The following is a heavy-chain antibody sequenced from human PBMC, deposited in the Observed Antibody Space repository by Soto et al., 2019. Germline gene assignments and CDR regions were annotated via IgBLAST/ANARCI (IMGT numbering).Heavy chain of an antibody. CDR1: GGSISRYY. CDR3: ARDLWGYCGTDCYPLDV. Sequence: QVQLQESGPGLVKPSETLSLTCTVSGGSISRYYWSWIRQPPGKGLEWIGYIYNTGSTVYNPSFKSRVTISVVTSKNQFSLKLNSVTAADTAVYYCARDLWGYCGTDCYPLDVWGQGTTVTVSS. CDR2: IYNTGST. V-gene: IGHV4-59*01. J-gene: IGHJ6*02. D-gene: IGHD2-21*02.